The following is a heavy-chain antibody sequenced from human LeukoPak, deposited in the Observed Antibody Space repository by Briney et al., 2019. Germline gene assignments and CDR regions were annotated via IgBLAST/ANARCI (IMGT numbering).Heavy chain of an antibody. Sequence: GGSLRLSCAAPGFTFSSYAISWVRQAPGKGLEWVSAISGSGGNTYYADSVKGRFTISRGNSKNTLYLQINSLRAEDTAVYYCAKDGYPNSAGTKYFDYWGQGTLVTVSS. V-gene: IGHV3-23*01. CDR1: GFTFSSYA. D-gene: IGHD1-7*01. J-gene: IGHJ4*02. CDR3: AKDGYPNSAGTKYFDY. CDR2: ISGSGGNT.